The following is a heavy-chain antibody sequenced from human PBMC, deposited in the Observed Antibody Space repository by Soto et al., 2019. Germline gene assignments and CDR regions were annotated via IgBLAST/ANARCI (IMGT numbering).Heavy chain of an antibody. V-gene: IGHV4-39*01. D-gene: IGHD3-3*01. CDR1: GASISSSSDY. J-gene: IGHJ5*02. Sequence: QLQLQESGPGLAKPSETLSLTCTVSGASISSSSDYWVWIRQPPGKGLEWIGSIYYSGATYYNPSLKSRVTISVDTSKNQFSLKLTSVTAADTAVYYCARGTIFGVVPNWFDPWGQGTLVTVSS. CDR2: IYYSGAT. CDR3: ARGTIFGVVPNWFDP.